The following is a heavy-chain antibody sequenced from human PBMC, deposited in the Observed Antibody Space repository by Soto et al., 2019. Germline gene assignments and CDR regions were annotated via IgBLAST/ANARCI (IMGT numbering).Heavy chain of an antibody. CDR2: ISGSGSNT. Sequence: EVQLLESGGRLVQPGGSLRLSCAASGFTFSSHAMSWVRQAPGKGLEWVSGISGSGSNTYYADSVKGRFTISRDNSKNTLYLQMSRLRAEDTAFYFCAKGCKSSGVVSMSPYIDYWGQGTLVTVSS. D-gene: IGHD3-3*01. J-gene: IGHJ4*02. V-gene: IGHV3-23*01. CDR1: GFTFSSHA. CDR3: AKGCKSSGVVSMSPYIDY.